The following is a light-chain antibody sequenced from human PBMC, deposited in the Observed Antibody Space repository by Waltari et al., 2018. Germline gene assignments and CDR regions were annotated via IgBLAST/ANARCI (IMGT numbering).Light chain of an antibody. CDR3: QQYNSYPPT. Sequence: DIRLPQSLSPLSASVGDRVTFTCRASHGIAYYLAWFQQKPGQAPKPLIFGASSLQSGVPWRFSGGGSETFFTLTINDLQPEDFATYYCQQYNSYPPTFGGGTRV. V-gene: IGKV1-16*01. J-gene: IGKJ4*01. CDR2: GAS. CDR1: HGIAYY.